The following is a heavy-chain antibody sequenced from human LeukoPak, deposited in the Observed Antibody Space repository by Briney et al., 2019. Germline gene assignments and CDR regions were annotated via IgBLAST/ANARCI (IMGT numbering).Heavy chain of an antibody. CDR2: MNPNSGNT. CDR3: ARLYSNYGEGFDY. Sequence: ASVKVSCKASGYTFTSYDINWVRQATGQGLEWMGWMNPNSGNTGYAQKFQGRVTITRNTSISTAYMELSSLRSEDTAVYYCARLYSNYGEGFDYWGQGTLVTVSS. CDR1: GYTFTSYD. J-gene: IGHJ4*02. V-gene: IGHV1-8*03. D-gene: IGHD4-11*01.